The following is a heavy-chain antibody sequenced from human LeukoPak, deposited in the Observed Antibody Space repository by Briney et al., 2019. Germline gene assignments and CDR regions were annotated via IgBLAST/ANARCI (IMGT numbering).Heavy chain of an antibody. CDR2: FDPEDGET. V-gene: IGHV1-24*01. Sequence: GGSLRLSCAASRFTFSRYGMHWVRQAPGKGLEWMGGFDPEDGETIYAQKFQGRVTMTEDTSTDTAYMELSSLRSEDTAVYYCATDRLDYWGQGTLVTVSS. CDR1: RFTFSRYG. J-gene: IGHJ4*02. CDR3: ATDRLDY.